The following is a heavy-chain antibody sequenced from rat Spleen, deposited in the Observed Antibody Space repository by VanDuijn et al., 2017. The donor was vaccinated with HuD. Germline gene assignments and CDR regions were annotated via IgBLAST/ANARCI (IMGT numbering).Heavy chain of an antibody. CDR1: GFTFNNNW. CDR3: TRCFDL. Sequence: EVQLVESGGGLVQPGRSLKLSCTASGFTFNNNWLNWIRQAPGKGLEWVATINPDGSSTYYRDSVRGRFSISRDNARSTLYLQMDSLRSEDTATYYCTRCFDLWGQGVMVTVSS. CDR2: INPDGSST. V-gene: IGHV5-31*01. J-gene: IGHJ2*01.